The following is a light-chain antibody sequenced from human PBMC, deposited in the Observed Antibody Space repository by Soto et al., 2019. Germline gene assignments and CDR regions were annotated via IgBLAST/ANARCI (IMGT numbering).Light chain of an antibody. CDR3: CSYAGSSTFVV. CDR2: EGS. J-gene: IGLJ2*01. V-gene: IGLV2-23*03. CDR1: SSDVGSYNL. Sequence: QAVLTQPASVSGSPGQSITISCTGTSSDVGSYNLVSWYQQHLGKAPKLMIYEGSKRPSGVSNRLSGSKSGNTASLTISGLQAEDEADYYCCSYAGSSTFVVFGGGTKLTVL.